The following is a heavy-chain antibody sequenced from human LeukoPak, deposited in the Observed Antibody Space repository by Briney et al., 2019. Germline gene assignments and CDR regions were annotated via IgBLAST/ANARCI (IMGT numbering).Heavy chain of an antibody. D-gene: IGHD3-22*01. CDR1: GFTFSTYG. Sequence: PGGTLRLSCVASGFTFSTYGMSWVRQAPGKGLEWVSAISGSGGSTYYADSVKGRFTISRDNSKNTLYLQMNSLRAEDTAVYYCAKVLRGGSWYDSSDNDAFDIWGQGTMVTVSS. CDR3: AKVLRGGSWYDSSDNDAFDI. V-gene: IGHV3-23*01. J-gene: IGHJ3*02. CDR2: ISGSGGST.